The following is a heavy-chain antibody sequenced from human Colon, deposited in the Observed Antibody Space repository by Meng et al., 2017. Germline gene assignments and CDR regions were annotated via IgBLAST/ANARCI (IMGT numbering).Heavy chain of an antibody. Sequence: QVPLQPGGAGLSKPLATLSLTFACYGGSFSGYYWSWIRQPPGKGLEWIGEINHSGSTNYNPSLKSRVTISVDTSKNQFSLKLSSVTAADTAVYYCARIRPRLGGKTFDPWGQGTLVTVSS. V-gene: IGHV4-34*01. CDR3: ARIRPRLGGKTFDP. CDR2: INHSGST. D-gene: IGHD3-16*01. CDR1: GGSFSGYY. J-gene: IGHJ5*02.